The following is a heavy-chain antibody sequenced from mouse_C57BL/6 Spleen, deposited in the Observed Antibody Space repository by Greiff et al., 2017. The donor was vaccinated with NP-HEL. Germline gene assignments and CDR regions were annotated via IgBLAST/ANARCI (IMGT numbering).Heavy chain of an antibody. Sequence: QVQLKESGPGLVAPSQRLSITCTVSGFSLTSYGVDWVRQSPGKGLEWLGVIWGVGSTNYNSALKSRLSISKDNSKSQVFLKMNSLQTDDTAMYYCARNYYGSSYAMDYWGQGTSVTVSS. D-gene: IGHD1-1*01. CDR3: ARNYYGSSYAMDY. J-gene: IGHJ4*01. V-gene: IGHV2-6*01. CDR2: IWGVGST. CDR1: GFSLTSYG.